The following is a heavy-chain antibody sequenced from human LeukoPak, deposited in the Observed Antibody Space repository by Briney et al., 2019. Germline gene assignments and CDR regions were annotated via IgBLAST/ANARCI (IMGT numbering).Heavy chain of an antibody. J-gene: IGHJ6*02. CDR3: ARCSGYGMDV. CDR1: GFTFSSYA. CDR2: MSFDGTHI. V-gene: IGHV3-30-3*01. Sequence: KPGGSLRLSCAASGFTFSSYAMHWVRQAPGKGLEWVAVMSFDGTHIYYADSVKGRFTISRDNSKNTLYLQMNSLRAEDTAVYYCARCSGYGMDVWGQGTTVTVSS. D-gene: IGHD3-10*02.